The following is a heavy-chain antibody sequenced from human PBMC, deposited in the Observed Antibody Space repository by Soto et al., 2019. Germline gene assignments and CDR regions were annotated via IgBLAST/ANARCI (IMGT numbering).Heavy chain of an antibody. CDR1: GGSISSYY. Sequence: QVQLQESGPGLVKPSETLSLTCTVSGGSISSYYWSWIRQPPGKGLEWIGYIYYSGSTNYNPSLKSRVTISVDTSKNQFSLKLSSVTAADTAVYYCARGDDDMDVWGQGTTVTVSS. D-gene: IGHD3-16*01. CDR2: IYYSGST. V-gene: IGHV4-59*08. CDR3: ARGDDDMDV. J-gene: IGHJ6*02.